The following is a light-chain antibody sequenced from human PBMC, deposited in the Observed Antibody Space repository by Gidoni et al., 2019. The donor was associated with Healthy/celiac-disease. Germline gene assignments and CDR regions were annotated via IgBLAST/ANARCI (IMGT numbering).Light chain of an antibody. Sequence: DIVMTQSPDSLAVSLGERATINCKSSQSVLFSSNNKNYLNWYQQKAGQPPKLLFYWASTREAGVPDRFSGGGSGTDFTLTISSLQAEDVAVYYCQSRLTFGGGTKVEIK. CDR1: QSVLFSSNNKNY. J-gene: IGKJ4*01. V-gene: IGKV4-1*01. CDR2: WAS. CDR3: QSRLT.